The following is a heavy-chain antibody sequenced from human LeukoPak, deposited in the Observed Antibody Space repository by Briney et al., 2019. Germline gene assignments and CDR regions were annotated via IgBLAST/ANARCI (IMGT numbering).Heavy chain of an antibody. V-gene: IGHV3-15*01. J-gene: IGHJ4*02. CDR1: GFTFSNAW. CDR2: IKSKTDGGTT. Sequence: KPGGSLRLSCAASGFTFSNAWMSWVRQAPGKGLEWVGRIKSKTDGGTTDYAAPVKGRFTISRDESKNTLYLQMNSLKTEDTAVYYCTTGGDSSGYYYRKYYFDYWGQGTLVTVSS. CDR3: TTGGDSSGYYYRKYYFDY. D-gene: IGHD3-22*01.